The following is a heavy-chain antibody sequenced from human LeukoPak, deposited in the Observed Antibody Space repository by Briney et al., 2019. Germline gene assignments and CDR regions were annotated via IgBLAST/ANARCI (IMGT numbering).Heavy chain of an antibody. V-gene: IGHV1-18*01. D-gene: IGHD6-19*01. CDR3: ARSGIAVAGTGYYGMDV. J-gene: IGHJ6*02. Sequence: ASVKVSFTASGYTFTIYGISWVRQAPGQGLEWMGWISAYNGNTNYAQKLQGRVTMTTDTSTSTAYMELRSLRSDDTAVYYCARSGIAVAGTGYYGMDVWGQGTTVTVSS. CDR2: ISAYNGNT. CDR1: GYTFTIYG.